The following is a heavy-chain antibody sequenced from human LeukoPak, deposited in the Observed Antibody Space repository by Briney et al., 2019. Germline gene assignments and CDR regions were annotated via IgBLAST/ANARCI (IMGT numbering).Heavy chain of an antibody. D-gene: IGHD3-3*02. CDR2: IIPILGIA. J-gene: IGHJ6*03. V-gene: IGHV1-69*04. CDR1: GGTFSSYA. Sequence: ASVKVSCKASGGTFSSYAISWVRQAPGQGLEWMGRIIPILGIANHAQKFQGRVTITADKSTSTAFMDLGSLRSEDTAVYYCARGKLGYYYYHMDAWGKGTTVTVSS. CDR3: ARGKLGYYYYHMDA.